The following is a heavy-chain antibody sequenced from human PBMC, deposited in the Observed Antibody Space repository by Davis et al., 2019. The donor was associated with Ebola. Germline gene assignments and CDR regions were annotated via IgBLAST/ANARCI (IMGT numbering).Heavy chain of an antibody. D-gene: IGHD5-12*01. CDR3: ARDGGGYSGDGTLYGMDV. V-gene: IGHV1-3*01. CDR1: GYSFTIYG. J-gene: IGHJ6*02. Sequence: ASVKVSCKASGYSFTIYGMHWVRQASGQRLEWMAWSDAGNGKTKYSENFQGRVTITRDTSANTAYMELSSLRSEDSAVYYCARDGGGYSGDGTLYGMDVWGQGTTVTVSS. CDR2: SDAGNGKT.